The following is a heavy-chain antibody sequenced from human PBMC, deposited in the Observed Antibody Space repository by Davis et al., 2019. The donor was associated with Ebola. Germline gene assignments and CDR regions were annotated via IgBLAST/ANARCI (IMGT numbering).Heavy chain of an antibody. V-gene: IGHV3-7*01. CDR1: GFTFSRYW. D-gene: IGHD3-16*01. CDR3: VREGGY. Sequence: GGSLRLSCAASGFTFSRYWMSWVRQAPGKGLEWVANIEQDGSEINYVDSVKGRFTISRDNAKNSLYLQMDSLRAEDTAVYYCVREGGYWGQGTLVTVSS. J-gene: IGHJ4*02. CDR2: IEQDGSEI.